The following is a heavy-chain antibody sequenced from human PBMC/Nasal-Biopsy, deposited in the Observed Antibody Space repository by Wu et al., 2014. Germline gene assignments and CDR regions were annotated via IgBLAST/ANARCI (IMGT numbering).Heavy chain of an antibody. CDR3: ASVKHFADYVAY. D-gene: IGHD3-3*02. CDR2: MYYGGST. V-gene: IGHV4-39*01. J-gene: IGHJ4*02. Sequence: MYYGGSTNYNPSLKSRVTISVDRSKNQFSLKLSSVTAADTAVYYCASVKHFADYVAYWGQGPLVTVSS.